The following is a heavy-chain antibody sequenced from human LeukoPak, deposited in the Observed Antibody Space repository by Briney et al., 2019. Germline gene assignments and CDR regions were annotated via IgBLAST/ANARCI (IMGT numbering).Heavy chain of an antibody. CDR2: ISAYNGNA. D-gene: IGHD2-15*01. J-gene: IGHJ4*02. V-gene: IGHV1-18*01. Sequence: ASVKVSCKASGYTFTSYGISWVRQAPGQGLEWMGWISAYNGNANYAQKLQGRVTMTTDTSTSTAYMELRSLRSDDTAVYYCARDPQGGGKHDYWGQGTLVTVSS. CDR1: GYTFTSYG. CDR3: ARDPQGGGKHDY.